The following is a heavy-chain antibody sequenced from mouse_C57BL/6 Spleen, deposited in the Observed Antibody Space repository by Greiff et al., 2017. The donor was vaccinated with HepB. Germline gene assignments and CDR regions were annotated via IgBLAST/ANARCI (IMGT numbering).Heavy chain of an antibody. CDR1: GYTFTSYW. J-gene: IGHJ2*01. CDR2: IDPNSGGT. Sequence: QVQLQQPGAELVKPGASVKLSCKASGYTFTSYWMHWVKQRPGRGLEWIGRIDPNSGGTKYNEKFKSKATLTVDKPSSTAYMQLSSLTSEDSAFYYCARRSNYGDYFDYWGQGTTLTVSS. V-gene: IGHV1-72*01. D-gene: IGHD2-5*01. CDR3: ARRSNYGDYFDY.